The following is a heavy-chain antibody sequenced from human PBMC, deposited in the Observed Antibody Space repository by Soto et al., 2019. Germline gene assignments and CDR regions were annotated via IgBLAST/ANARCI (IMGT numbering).Heavy chain of an antibody. Sequence: GGSLRLSCAASGFTFSSYAMSWVRQAPGKGLERVSAISGSGGSTYYADSVKGRFTISRDNSKNTLYLQMNSLRAEDTAVYYCAKDTYYYDSSGWAYYFDYWGQGTLVTVSS. CDR2: ISGSGGST. V-gene: IGHV3-23*01. J-gene: IGHJ4*02. CDR3: AKDTYYYDSSGWAYYFDY. CDR1: GFTFSSYA. D-gene: IGHD3-22*01.